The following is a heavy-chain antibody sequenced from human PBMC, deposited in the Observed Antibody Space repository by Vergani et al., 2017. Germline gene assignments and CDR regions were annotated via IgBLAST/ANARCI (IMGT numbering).Heavy chain of an antibody. Sequence: QVQLVQSGSELKKPGASVKVSCKASGYTFTSYAMNWVRQAPGQGLEWMGWINTNTGNPTYAQGFTGRFVFSLDTSVSTAYLQISSLKAEDTAVYYCARDGVVGIWFGEQVHGWFDPWGQGTLVTVSS. CDR1: GYTFTSYA. CDR3: ARDGVVGIWFGEQVHGWFDP. CDR2: INTNTGNP. D-gene: IGHD3-10*01. J-gene: IGHJ5*02. V-gene: IGHV7-4-1*02.